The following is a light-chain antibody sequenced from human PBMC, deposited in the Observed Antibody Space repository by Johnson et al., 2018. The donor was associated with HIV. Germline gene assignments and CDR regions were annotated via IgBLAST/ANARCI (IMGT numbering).Light chain of an antibody. Sequence: QSVLTQPPSVSAAPGQKVTISCSGSSSNIGNNYVSWYQQLPGTAPKLLIYDINKRPSGIPDRFSGSKSGTSATLGITGLQTGDEAEYYCGTWDSSLSAYVFGTGTKVTVL. CDR1: SSNIGNNY. CDR3: GTWDSSLSAYV. CDR2: DIN. J-gene: IGLJ1*01. V-gene: IGLV1-51*01.